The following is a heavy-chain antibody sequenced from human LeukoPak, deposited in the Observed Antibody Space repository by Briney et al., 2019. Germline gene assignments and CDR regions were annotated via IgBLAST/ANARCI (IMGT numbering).Heavy chain of an antibody. CDR2: ISSSSSTI. Sequence: SGGSLRLSCAASGFTFSNYAMSWVRQAPGKGLEWVSYISSSSSTIYYADSVKGRFTISRDNAKNSLYLQMNSLRAEDTAVYYCAREERELLRRYFDYWGQGTLVTVSS. J-gene: IGHJ4*02. CDR3: AREERELLRRYFDY. CDR1: GFTFSNYA. D-gene: IGHD1-26*01. V-gene: IGHV3-48*01.